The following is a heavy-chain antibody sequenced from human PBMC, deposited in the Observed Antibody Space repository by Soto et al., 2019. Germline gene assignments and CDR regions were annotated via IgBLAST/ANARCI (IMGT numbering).Heavy chain of an antibody. CDR2: IYYSGSA. CDR3: ARKEARIAMVRGVVNNYYYYGMDV. Sequence: QLQLQESGPGLVKPSETLSLTCTVSGGSISSSNYYWGWIRQPPGKGLEWIGRIYYSGSANYNPSLKIRVTISVDTSKDQFSLNLNSVTAADTAVYYCARKEARIAMVRGVVNNYYYYGMDVWGQGTTVIVSS. J-gene: IGHJ6*02. CDR1: GGSISSSNYY. D-gene: IGHD3-10*01. V-gene: IGHV4-39*01.